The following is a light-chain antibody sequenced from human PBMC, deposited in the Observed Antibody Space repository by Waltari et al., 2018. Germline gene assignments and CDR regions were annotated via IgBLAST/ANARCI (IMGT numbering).Light chain of an antibody. Sequence: QSALTPPASVSGSPGQSITLSCTGTSRDVGPYHPVPGYQDHPGQGPKVIIFGVSDRPSGVSARFSGSKSGNTASLTISGLQAEDEADYYCSSQSSDNVVLFGGGTKVTVL. J-gene: IGLJ3*02. CDR1: SRDVGPYHP. V-gene: IGLV2-14*03. CDR2: GVS. CDR3: SSQSSDNVVL.